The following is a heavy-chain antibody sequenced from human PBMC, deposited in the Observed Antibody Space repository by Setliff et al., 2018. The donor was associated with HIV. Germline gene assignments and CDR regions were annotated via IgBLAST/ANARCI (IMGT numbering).Heavy chain of an antibody. CDR2: IYYRGST. J-gene: IGHJ6*03. Sequence: SETLSLTCAVSGGSISSSSYYWGWIRQPPGKGLQWIGSIYYRGSTYYNPSLKSRVTISVDTSKNQFSLKLRSVTAADTALYYCARGRYRSRWYASDHYYIDVWGEGTTVTVSS. V-gene: IGHV4-39*01. CDR3: ARGRYRSRWYASDHYYIDV. CDR1: GGSISSSSYY. D-gene: IGHD6-13*01.